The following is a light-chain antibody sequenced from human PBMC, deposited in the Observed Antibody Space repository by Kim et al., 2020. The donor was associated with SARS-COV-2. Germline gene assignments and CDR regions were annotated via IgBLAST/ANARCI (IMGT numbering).Light chain of an antibody. CDR1: QSISSW. Sequence: DIQMTQSPSTLSASVGDRVTITCRASQSISSWFAWYQQKPGKAPKLLIDDATSLESGVPSRFSGSGSGTEFTLTISSLQPDDFATYYRKKYNSDDMYTFGEGTKLEI. CDR2: DAT. V-gene: IGKV1-5*01. CDR3: KKYNSDDMYT. J-gene: IGKJ2*01.